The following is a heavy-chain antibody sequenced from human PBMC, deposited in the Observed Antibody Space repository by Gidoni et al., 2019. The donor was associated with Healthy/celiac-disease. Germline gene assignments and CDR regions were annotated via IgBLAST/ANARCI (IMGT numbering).Heavy chain of an antibody. CDR1: GFTFSSYG. J-gene: IGHJ6*02. CDR3: AKDSSTSSGYYYGMDV. D-gene: IGHD2-2*01. V-gene: IGHV3-30*18. CDR2: ISYDGSNK. Sequence: VQLVESGGGVVQPGRSLRLSCAATGFTFSSYGLHWVRQAPGKVLEWVAVISYDGSNKYYADSVKGRFTISRDNSKNTLYLQMNSLRAEDTAVYYCAKDSSTSSGYYYGMDVWGQGTTVTVSS.